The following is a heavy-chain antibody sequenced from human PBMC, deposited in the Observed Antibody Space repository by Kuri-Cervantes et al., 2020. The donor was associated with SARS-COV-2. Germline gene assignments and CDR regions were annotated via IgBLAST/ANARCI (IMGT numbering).Heavy chain of an antibody. D-gene: IGHD3-10*01. CDR3: AKFSGVAYYYGSGDYIDY. CDR1: GFTFSSYS. Sequence: GESLKISCAASGFTFSSYSMNWVRQAPGKGLEWVSAISGSGGSTYYADSVKGRFTISRDNSKNTLYLQMNSLRAEDTAVYYCAKFSGVAYYYGSGDYIDYWGQGTLVTVSS. CDR2: ISGSGGST. V-gene: IGHV3-23*01. J-gene: IGHJ4*02.